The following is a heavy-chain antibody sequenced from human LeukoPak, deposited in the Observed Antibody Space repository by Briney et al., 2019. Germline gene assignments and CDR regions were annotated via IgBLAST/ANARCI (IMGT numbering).Heavy chain of an antibody. J-gene: IGHJ4*02. CDR2: ISSSSSYI. Sequence: GGSLRLSCAASGFTFSSDSMNWVRQAPGKGLEWVSSISSSSSYIYYADSVKGRFTISRDNAKNSLYLQMNSLRAEDTAVYYCARAAAGTFDYWGQGTLVTVSS. CDR3: ARAAAGTFDY. CDR1: GFTFSSDS. D-gene: IGHD6-13*01. V-gene: IGHV3-21*01.